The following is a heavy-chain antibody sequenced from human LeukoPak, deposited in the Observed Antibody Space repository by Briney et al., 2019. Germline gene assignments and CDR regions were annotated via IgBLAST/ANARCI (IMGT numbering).Heavy chain of an antibody. CDR3: VPGYAFHI. Sequence: SQTLSLTFAISGDSASSNSAAWNWIRQSPSRGLEWLGRTYYRSKWYHDYAVSVKSRITINPDTSKNQFSLQLNSVTAEDTAVYYCVPGYAFHIWGQGTMVTVSS. D-gene: IGHD3-10*01. CDR2: TYYRSKWYH. J-gene: IGHJ3*02. V-gene: IGHV6-1*01. CDR1: GDSASSNSAA.